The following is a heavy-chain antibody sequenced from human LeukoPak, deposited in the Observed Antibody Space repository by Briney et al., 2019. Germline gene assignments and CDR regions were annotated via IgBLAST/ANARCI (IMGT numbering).Heavy chain of an antibody. V-gene: IGHV5-51*01. CDR2: IYPGNSDT. Sequence: GESLKISCKGSGYNFITYWIGWGRQMPGKGLEWMGIIYPGNSDTRYSPSFQGQVTFSADKSISTAYVQWSSLKASDTPIYYCARHRVDNTSPRGMDVWGQGTTVTVSS. D-gene: IGHD1-1*01. J-gene: IGHJ6*02. CDR3: ARHRVDNTSPRGMDV. CDR1: GYNFITYW.